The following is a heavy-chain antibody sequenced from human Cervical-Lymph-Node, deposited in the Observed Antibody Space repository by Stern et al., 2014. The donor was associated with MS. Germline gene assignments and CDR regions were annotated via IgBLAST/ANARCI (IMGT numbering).Heavy chain of an antibody. CDR2: ISYSGTT. D-gene: IGHD3-3*01. Sequence: VQLVESGPGLVKPSQTLSLTCTVSGGSVSSGSRYWSWIRQHPGKGLEWIGYISYSGTTYYSPSLQSRLTISMDTSKNQFSLKLRSVTAADTAIYYCARVTEFLRFFYPDYWGQGTLVTVSS. CDR1: GGSVSSGSRY. J-gene: IGHJ4*02. V-gene: IGHV4-31*03. CDR3: ARVTEFLRFFYPDY.